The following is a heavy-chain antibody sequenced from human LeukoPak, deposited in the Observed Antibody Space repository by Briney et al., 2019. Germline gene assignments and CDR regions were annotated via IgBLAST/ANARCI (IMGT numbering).Heavy chain of an antibody. CDR3: TTYYYDTSGYYYVVY. D-gene: IGHD3-22*01. Sequence: ASVKVSCKASGYTFTSYDINWVRQATGQGLEWMGWMNPNSGNTGYAQKFQGRVTMTRNTSISTAYMELSSLRSEDTAVYYCTTYYYDTSGYYYVVYWGQGTLVTVSS. J-gene: IGHJ4*02. V-gene: IGHV1-8*01. CDR1: GYTFTSYD. CDR2: MNPNSGNT.